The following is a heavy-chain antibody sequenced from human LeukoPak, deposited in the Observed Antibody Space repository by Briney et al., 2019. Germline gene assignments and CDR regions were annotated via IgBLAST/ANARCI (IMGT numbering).Heavy chain of an antibody. CDR2: IYYSGST. D-gene: IGHD3-22*01. CDR1: GGSISSYY. V-gene: IGHV4-59*08. J-gene: IGHJ2*01. CDR3: ARHVTYYYDSSGYYPTAVDL. Sequence: SETLSLTCTVSGGSISSYYWSWIRQPPGKGLEWIGYIYYSGSTNYNPSLKSRVTISVDTSKNQFSLKLSSMTPADTAVYYCARHVTYYYDSSGYYPTAVDLWGRGTLVTVSS.